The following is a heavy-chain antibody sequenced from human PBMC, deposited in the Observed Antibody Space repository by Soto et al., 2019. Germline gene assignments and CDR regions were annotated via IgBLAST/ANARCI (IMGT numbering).Heavy chain of an antibody. V-gene: IGHV4-39*02. CDR2: IKYSGTT. CDR1: GGSISSSRCH. D-gene: IGHD3-22*01. CDR3: TTDLNSYYDSSETWGFDI. J-gene: IGHJ3*02. Sequence: SETLSLTCTVSGGSISSSRCHWGWIRQPPGKGLEWIASIKYSGTTFHNPSLKSRVTLSVDTSKNQFALKLSSVTAAETAVYYCTTDLNSYYDSSETWGFDIWGQGTMVTVSS.